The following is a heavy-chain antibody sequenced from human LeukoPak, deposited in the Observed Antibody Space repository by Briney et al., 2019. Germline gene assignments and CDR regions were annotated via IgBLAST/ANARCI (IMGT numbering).Heavy chain of an antibody. J-gene: IGHJ6*02. CDR2: IYPGDSDT. V-gene: IGHV5-51*01. D-gene: IGHD6-13*01. CDR1: GYSFTSYW. CDR3: ARSGYSSSWYLSYYYYGVDV. Sequence: GESLKISCKGSGYSFTSYWIGWVRQMPGKGLEWMGIIYPGDSDTRYSPSFQGQVTISADKSISTAYLQWSSLKASDTAMYYCARSGYSSSWYLSYYYYGVDVWGQGTTVTVSS.